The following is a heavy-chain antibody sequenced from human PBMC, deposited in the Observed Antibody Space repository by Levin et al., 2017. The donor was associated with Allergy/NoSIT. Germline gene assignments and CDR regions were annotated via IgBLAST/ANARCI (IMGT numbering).Heavy chain of an antibody. CDR2: VYYDGRT. Sequence: SETLSLTCSVSGGSISSSSYFWSWIRQPPGKALEWIGYVYYDGRTNYNPSLKSRLTISVDRSKNQFALRLSSVTVADTAVDYWARIQRAEYWCLGTLVTVSS. J-gene: IGHJ4*02. D-gene: IGHD6-25*01. CDR1: GGSISSSSYF. V-gene: IGHV4-61*05. CDR3: ARIQRAEY.